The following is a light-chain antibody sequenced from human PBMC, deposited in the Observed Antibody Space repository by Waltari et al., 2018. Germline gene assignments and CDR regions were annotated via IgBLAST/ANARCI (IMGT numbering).Light chain of an antibody. CDR1: ALPKKY. J-gene: IGLJ3*02. CDR3: YSTDSSDNHRV. V-gene: IGLV3-10*01. Sequence: SYELTPPPSVSVSPGQTARITCPGAALPKKYAYWYQQKSGQAPVLVIYEDSKRPSGIPERFSGSSSGTMATLTISGAQVEDEADYYCYSTDSSDNHRVFGGGTKLTVL. CDR2: EDS.